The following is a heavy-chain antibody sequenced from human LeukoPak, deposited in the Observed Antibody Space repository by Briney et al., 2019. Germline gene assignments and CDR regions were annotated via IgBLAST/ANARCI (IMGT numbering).Heavy chain of an antibody. D-gene: IGHD3-10*01. CDR2: LTKTGDT. V-gene: IGHV3-13*04. Sequence: GGSLRLSCEVSGFGVTGFDMHWVRQGLGKGLEWISGLTKTGDTRSVDSVRGRFSIYKEAARNSLFLQLDNLRDEDTAVYYCARARHFYGLGSYFFDYWGQGALVTVSS. CDR3: ARARHFYGLGSYFFDY. J-gene: IGHJ4*02. CDR1: GFGVTGFD.